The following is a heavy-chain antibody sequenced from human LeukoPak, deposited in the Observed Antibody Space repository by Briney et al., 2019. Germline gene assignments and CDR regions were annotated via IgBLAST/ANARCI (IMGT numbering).Heavy chain of an antibody. D-gene: IGHD5-18*01. CDR2: IYYSGSI. Sequence: SETLSLTCTVSGGSIISSSYYWGWIRQPPGKGLEWIGSIYYSGSIYYNPSLKSRVTISVDTSKNQFSLKLSSVTAADTAVYYCARHLARGYSYGYDYWGQGTLVTVPS. J-gene: IGHJ4*02. CDR1: GGSIISSSYY. V-gene: IGHV4-39*01. CDR3: ARHLARGYSYGYDY.